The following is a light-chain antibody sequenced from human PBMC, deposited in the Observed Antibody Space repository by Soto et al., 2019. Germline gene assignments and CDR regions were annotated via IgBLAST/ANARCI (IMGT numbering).Light chain of an antibody. Sequence: QSVLTQPPSASGTPGQRVTISCSGSNSNIGSNTVNWYQQLPGTAPKLLIYSDNQRPSGVPDRFSGSRSGTSASLAISGPQSEDEADYYCAAWYDSLNGFVFGTGTKVTVL. CDR1: NSNIGSNT. CDR2: SDN. V-gene: IGLV1-44*01. CDR3: AAWYDSLNGFV. J-gene: IGLJ1*01.